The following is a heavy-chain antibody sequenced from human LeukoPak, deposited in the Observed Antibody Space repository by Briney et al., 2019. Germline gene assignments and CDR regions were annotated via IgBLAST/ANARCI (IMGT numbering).Heavy chain of an antibody. CDR3: AKDYGGSYLDS. CDR1: GFTFSSYA. CDR2: ISGSGGST. D-gene: IGHD4-23*01. V-gene: IGHV3-23*01. J-gene: IGHJ4*02. Sequence: PGGSLRLSCAASGFTFSSYAMRWVRQAPGKGLEWVSAISGSGGSTYYADSVKGRFSISRDNAKNTLYLQMNSLRAEDTAVYYCAKDYGGSYLDSWGQGTLVTVSS.